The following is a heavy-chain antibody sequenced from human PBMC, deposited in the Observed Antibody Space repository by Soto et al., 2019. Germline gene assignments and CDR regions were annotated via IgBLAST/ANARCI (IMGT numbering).Heavy chain of an antibody. CDR1: GGSISSGDYY. J-gene: IGHJ4*02. D-gene: IGHD3-3*01. Sequence: PSETLFLTCTVSGGSISSGDYYWSWIRQPPGKGLEWIGYIYYSGSTYYNPSLKSRVTISVDTSKNQFSLKLSSVTAADTAVYYCARATIFGVVIFDYWGQGTLVTV. CDR2: IYYSGST. V-gene: IGHV4-30-4*01. CDR3: ARATIFGVVIFDY.